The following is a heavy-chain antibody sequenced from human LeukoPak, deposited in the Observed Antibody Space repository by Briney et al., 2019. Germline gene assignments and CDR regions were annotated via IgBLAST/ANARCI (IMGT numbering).Heavy chain of an antibody. Sequence: SETLSLTCTVSGGSISSGSYYWSWIRQPAGKGLEWIGRIYTSGSTNYNPSLKRRVTISVDTSKNQFSLKLSSVTAADTAVYYCARERRYGGNSRFDYWGQGTLVTVSS. J-gene: IGHJ4*02. CDR3: ARERRYGGNSRFDY. D-gene: IGHD4-23*01. CDR1: GGSISSGSYY. CDR2: IYTSGST. V-gene: IGHV4-61*02.